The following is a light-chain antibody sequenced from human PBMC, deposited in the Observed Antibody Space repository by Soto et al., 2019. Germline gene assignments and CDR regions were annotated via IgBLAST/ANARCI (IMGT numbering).Light chain of an antibody. CDR3: QQFDDSVT. CDR1: HSVSRTY. J-gene: IGKJ5*01. Sequence: EIVLTQSPGPLSLSPGERATLSCRASHSVSRTYLAWYQQKPGQAPRLLMYGASDRATGTPGRFSGSGSGTDFTLTISGLEPEDSAVYYCQQFDDSVTFGQGTRLEIK. CDR2: GAS. V-gene: IGKV3-20*01.